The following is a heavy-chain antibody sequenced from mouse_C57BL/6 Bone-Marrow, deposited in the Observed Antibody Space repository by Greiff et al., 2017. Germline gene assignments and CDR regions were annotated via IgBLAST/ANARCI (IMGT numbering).Heavy chain of an antibody. CDR1: GYTFTSYW. D-gene: IGHD1-1*01. J-gene: IGHJ2*01. CDR2: IFPGSGST. V-gene: IGHV1-56*01. CDR3: ARGFSSFGD. Sequence: QVQLQQSGPELVRPGASVKISCKASGYTFTSYWMQWVRQRPGQGLEWIGEIFPGSGSTYYNEKFKGKATLTVDTSSSTAYMQLSSLTSEDSAVYFCARGFSSFGDWGRGTTLTVAS.